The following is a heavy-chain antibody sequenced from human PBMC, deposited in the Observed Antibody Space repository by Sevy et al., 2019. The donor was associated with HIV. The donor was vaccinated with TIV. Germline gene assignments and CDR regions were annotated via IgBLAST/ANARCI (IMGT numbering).Heavy chain of an antibody. V-gene: IGHV4-38-2*01. J-gene: IGHJ5*02. D-gene: IGHD3-10*01. CDR3: ARPAVPRISSSGTYYNHGWFDV. CDR2: IYHSGST. CDR1: GYSISSGYL. Sequence: SETLSLTCAVSGYSISSGYLWAWIRQPPGRGLEWIGRIYHSGSTYYNSSLTSRVTISVDTSKNQFSLKLSSVTAADTAVYYCARPAVPRISSSGTYYNHGWFDVWGQGILVTVSS.